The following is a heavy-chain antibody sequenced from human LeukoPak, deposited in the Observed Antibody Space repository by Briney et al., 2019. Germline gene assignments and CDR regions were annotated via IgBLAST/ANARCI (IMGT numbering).Heavy chain of an antibody. J-gene: IGHJ5*02. CDR3: ARDVYYYDSSGYYLNWFDP. V-gene: IGHV4-59*01. D-gene: IGHD3-22*01. CDR2: IYYSGST. CDR1: GGSISSYY. Sequence: PSETLSLTCTVSGGSISSYYRSWIRQPPGKGLEWIGYIYYSGSTNYNPSLKSRVTISVDTSKNQFSLKLSSATAADTAVYYCARDVYYYDSSGYYLNWFDPWGQGTLVTVSS.